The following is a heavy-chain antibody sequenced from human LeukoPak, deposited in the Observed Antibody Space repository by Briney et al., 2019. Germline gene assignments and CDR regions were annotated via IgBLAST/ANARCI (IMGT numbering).Heavy chain of an antibody. Sequence: SETLSLTCAVYGGSFTDYYWSWIRQPPGRGLEWIGEIIHGGSATYNPSLRSRVTISTDASRNQFFLRLHSVTAADAAVYYCARGGRSGRSDFEFWGQGTLVTVSP. CDR1: GGSFTDYY. J-gene: IGHJ4*02. CDR2: IIHGGSA. V-gene: IGHV4-34*01. CDR3: ARGGRSGRSDFEF. D-gene: IGHD6-19*01.